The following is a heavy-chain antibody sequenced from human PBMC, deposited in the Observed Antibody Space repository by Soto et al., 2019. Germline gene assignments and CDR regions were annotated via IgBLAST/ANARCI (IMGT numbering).Heavy chain of an antibody. J-gene: IGHJ6*02. Sequence: GGSLRLSCAASGFTFSSYAMSWVRQAPGKGLEWVSAISGSGGSTYYADSVKGRFTISRDNSKNTLYLQMSSLRAEDTAVYYCASDWSPYYYYGMDVWGQGTTVTVSS. CDR1: GFTFSSYA. V-gene: IGHV3-23*01. D-gene: IGHD3-9*01. CDR2: ISGSGGST. CDR3: ASDWSPYYYYGMDV.